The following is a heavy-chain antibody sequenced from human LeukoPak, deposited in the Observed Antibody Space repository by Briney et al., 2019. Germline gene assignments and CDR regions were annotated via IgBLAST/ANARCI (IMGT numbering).Heavy chain of an antibody. D-gene: IGHD3-10*01. J-gene: IGHJ3*02. CDR2: ISYSGSA. V-gene: IGHV4-39*07. Sequence: PSETLSLTCTVSGGSVSSSDHYWGWIRQPPGKGLEWIGTISYSGSAYYNPALKSRVTISVDMSKNQFSLKLSSMTAADTAVYYCARRHYYGSGRENAFDIRGQGTRVTASS. CDR3: ARRHYYGSGRENAFDI. CDR1: GGSVSSSDHY.